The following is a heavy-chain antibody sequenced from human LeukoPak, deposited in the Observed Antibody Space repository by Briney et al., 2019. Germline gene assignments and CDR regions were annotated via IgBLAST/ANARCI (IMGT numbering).Heavy chain of an antibody. CDR1: GGSISSSSYY. Sequence: PSETLSLTCTVSGGSISSSSYYWGWIRQPPGKGLEWIGSIYYSGSTYYNPSLKSRVTISVDTSKNQFSLKLSSVTAADTAVYHCASQGGEFGESNNWFDPWGQGTLVTVSS. V-gene: IGHV4-39*01. J-gene: IGHJ5*02. CDR3: ASQGGEFGESNNWFDP. CDR2: IYYSGST. D-gene: IGHD3-10*01.